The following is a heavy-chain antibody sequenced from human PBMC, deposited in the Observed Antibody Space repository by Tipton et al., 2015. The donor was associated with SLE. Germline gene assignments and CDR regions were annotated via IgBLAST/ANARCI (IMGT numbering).Heavy chain of an antibody. CDR2: INHSGST. J-gene: IGHJ4*02. Sequence: SLRLSCAASGFTFSSYAMSWVRQAPGKGLEWIGEINHSGSTNYSPSFQGHVTISADKSISTAYLQWSSLKASDTAMYYCARVDSYGYGNYWGQGTLVTVSS. CDR1: GFTFSSYA. V-gene: IGHV5-10-1*01. CDR3: ARVDSYGYGNY. D-gene: IGHD5-18*01.